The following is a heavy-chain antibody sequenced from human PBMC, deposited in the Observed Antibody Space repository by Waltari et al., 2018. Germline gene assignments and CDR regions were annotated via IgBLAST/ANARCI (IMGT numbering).Heavy chain of an antibody. D-gene: IGHD3-22*01. Sequence: EVHLLESGGGLAQPGGSLRLSCAASGFNFISYAMSWVRQAPGKGLEWGSGIVDRGVITKSADSVKGRFTVSRDNSKNTVFLQLNSLRAEDTAIYYCARHLYSIDYLELGNWGQGTLVTVSS. V-gene: IGHV3-23*01. J-gene: IGHJ4*02. CDR3: ARHLYSIDYLELGN. CDR1: GFNFISYA. CDR2: IVDRGVIT.